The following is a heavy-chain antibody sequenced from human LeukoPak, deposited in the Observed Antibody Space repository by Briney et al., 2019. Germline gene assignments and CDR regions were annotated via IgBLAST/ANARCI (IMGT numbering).Heavy chain of an antibody. Sequence: GASVTVSCTASGYTFTSYDINWVRQATGQGLEWMGWMNPNSGNTGYAQKFQGRVTMTRNTSISTAYMELSSLRSEDTAVYYCARGSMIVVVITSPSDAFDIWGQGTMVTVSS. CDR2: MNPNSGNT. D-gene: IGHD3-22*01. J-gene: IGHJ3*02. V-gene: IGHV1-8*01. CDR3: ARGSMIVVVITSPSDAFDI. CDR1: GYTFTSYD.